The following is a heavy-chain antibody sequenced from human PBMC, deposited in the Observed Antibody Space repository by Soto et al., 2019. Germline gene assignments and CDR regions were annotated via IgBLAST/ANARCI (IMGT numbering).Heavy chain of an antibody. CDR2: IDASGST. D-gene: IGHD3-3*01. V-gene: IGHV4-4*07. CDR1: GGSISSYQ. CDR3: ARDLNYDCWSERDKYFDP. Sequence: SETLSLTCTVSGGSISSYQWSWIRQTGGKGLEWIGRIDASGSTNYNHSRKGRVIMSVATSKNQFTLKVMSVTAADTAVYYCARDLNYDCWSERDKYFDPWGQGTLVTVSS. J-gene: IGHJ5*02.